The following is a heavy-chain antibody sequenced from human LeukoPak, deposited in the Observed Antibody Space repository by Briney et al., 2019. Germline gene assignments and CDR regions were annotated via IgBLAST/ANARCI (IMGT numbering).Heavy chain of an antibody. CDR3: AREGPYDSSGYYYEDY. Sequence: GGSLRLSCAASGFSVTSDYMTWVRQAPGKGLEWVSGINWNGGSTGYADSVKGRFTISRDNAKNPLYLQMNSLRAEDTALYHCAREGPYDSSGYYYEDYWGQGTLVTVSS. CDR2: INWNGGST. CDR1: GFSVTSDY. D-gene: IGHD3-22*01. V-gene: IGHV3-20*01. J-gene: IGHJ4*02.